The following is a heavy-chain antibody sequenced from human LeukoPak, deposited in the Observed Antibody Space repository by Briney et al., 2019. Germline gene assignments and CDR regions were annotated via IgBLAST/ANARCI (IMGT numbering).Heavy chain of an antibody. D-gene: IGHD6-19*01. CDR2: SDPNSGGT. Sequence: ASVKVSCKASGYTFTDYYLHWVRQAPGQGLEWMGWSDPNSGGTNYAQKFQGRVTMTRDTSISTAYMELNRLTSGDTAVYYCARGHSSWDYWGQGTLVTVSS. CDR1: GYTFTDYY. J-gene: IGHJ4*02. CDR3: ARGHSSWDY. V-gene: IGHV1-2*02.